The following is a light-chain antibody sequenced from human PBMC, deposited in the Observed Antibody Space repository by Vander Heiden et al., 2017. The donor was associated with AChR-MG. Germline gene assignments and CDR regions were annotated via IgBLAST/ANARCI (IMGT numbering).Light chain of an antibody. V-gene: IGLV2-11*01. CDR1: SSDVGAFDY. Sequence: QSALTQPRSVSGSPGQSVTISCTGTSSDVGAFDYVSWYQQYPDKVPKLIIYDVINRPSGVPDRFSGSKSGNTASLTISGLQAQDEADYYCCSYAGSYTWVFGGGTTVTVL. CDR3: CSYAGSYTWV. J-gene: IGLJ3*02. CDR2: DVI.